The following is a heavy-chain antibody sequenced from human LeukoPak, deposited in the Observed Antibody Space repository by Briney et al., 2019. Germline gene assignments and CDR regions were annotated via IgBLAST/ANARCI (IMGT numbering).Heavy chain of an antibody. CDR2: ISNDGSDE. CDR1: GFTFSNYA. CDR3: ARPTPGEFSFLIDY. Sequence: PGRSLRLSCAASGFTFSNYAMHWVRQAPGQGLEWVAIISNDGSDERSADSVKGRFTISRDNSKNTLYLQMNSLRPEDTAVYYCARPTPGEFSFLIDYWGQGTLVTVSS. D-gene: IGHD3-16*02. V-gene: IGHV3-30*01. J-gene: IGHJ4*02.